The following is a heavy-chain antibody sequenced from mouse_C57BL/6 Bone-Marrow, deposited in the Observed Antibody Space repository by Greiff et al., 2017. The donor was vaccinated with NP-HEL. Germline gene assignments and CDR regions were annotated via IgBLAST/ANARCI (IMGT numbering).Heavy chain of an antibody. CDR1: GFNIKDDY. CDR3: TVITTVVIDD. Sequence: VQLQQSGAELVRPGASVKLSCTASGFNIKDDYMHWVKQRPEQGLVWIGWIVPENGDTEYASKFQGNATITADTSSNTAYLQLSSLTSEDTAVYYCTVITTVVIDDWGKGTTLTVSS. V-gene: IGHV14-4*01. CDR2: IVPENGDT. J-gene: IGHJ2*01. D-gene: IGHD1-1*01.